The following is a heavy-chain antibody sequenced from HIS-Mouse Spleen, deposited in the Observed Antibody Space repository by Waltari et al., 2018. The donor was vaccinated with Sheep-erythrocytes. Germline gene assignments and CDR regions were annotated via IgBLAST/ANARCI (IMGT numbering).Heavy chain of an antibody. CDR2: IYYSGGT. CDR3: ARLYYYDSSGYYFDY. Sequence: QLQLQESGPGLVKPSETLSLTCTVSGGSISSSSYYWGWIRQPPGKGLEWIGSIYYSGGTYYNPSLKMRVTISVDTSKNQFSLKLSSVTAADTAVYYCARLYYYDSSGYYFDYWGQGTLVTVSS. J-gene: IGHJ4*02. V-gene: IGHV4-39*01. D-gene: IGHD3-22*01. CDR1: GGSISSSSYY.